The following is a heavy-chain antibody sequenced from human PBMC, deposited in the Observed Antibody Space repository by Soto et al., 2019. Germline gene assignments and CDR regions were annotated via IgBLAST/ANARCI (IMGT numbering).Heavy chain of an antibody. CDR3: ARDFNSGTVPRGYGMDV. J-gene: IGHJ6*02. Sequence: GGSLRLSCAASGFTFSSYAMHWVRQAPGKGLEWVAVISYDGSNKYYADSVKGRFTISRDNSKNTLYLQMNSLRAEDTAVYYCARDFNSGTVPRGYGMDVWGQGTTVTVSS. D-gene: IGHD1-26*01. CDR2: ISYDGSNK. V-gene: IGHV3-30-3*01. CDR1: GFTFSSYA.